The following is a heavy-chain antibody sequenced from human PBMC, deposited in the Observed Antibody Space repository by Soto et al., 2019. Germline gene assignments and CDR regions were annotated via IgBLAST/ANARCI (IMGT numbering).Heavy chain of an antibody. V-gene: IGHV1-18*04. CDR2: ISAYNGNT. CDR3: ARDSGKICSGGSCYGHYYYYYGMDV. Sequence: QVQLVQSGAEVKKPGASVKVSCKASGYTFTSYGISWVRQAPGQGLEWMGWISAYNGNTNYAQKLQGRVTMTTDTSTSKAYMELRSLRSDDTAVYYCARDSGKICSGGSCYGHYYYYYGMDVWGQGTTVTVSS. D-gene: IGHD2-15*01. CDR1: GYTFTSYG. J-gene: IGHJ6*02.